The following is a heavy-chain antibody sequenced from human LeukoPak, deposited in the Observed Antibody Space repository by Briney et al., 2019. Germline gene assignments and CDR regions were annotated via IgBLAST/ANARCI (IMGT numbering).Heavy chain of an antibody. CDR3: ARFDGYNYWFDP. CDR1: GGSISSSSYY. J-gene: IGHJ5*02. D-gene: IGHD5-24*01. V-gene: IGHV4-39*07. CDR2: IYYSGST. Sequence: SSETLSLTCTVSGGSISSSSYYWGWIRQPPGKGLEWIGSIYYSGSTYYNPSLKSRVTISVDTFKNQFSLKLSSVTAADTAVYYCARFDGYNYWFDPWGQGTLVSVSS.